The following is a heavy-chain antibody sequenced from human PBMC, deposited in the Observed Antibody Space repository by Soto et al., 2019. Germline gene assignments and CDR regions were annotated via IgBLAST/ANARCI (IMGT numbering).Heavy chain of an antibody. J-gene: IGHJ4*02. V-gene: IGHV4-39*01. Sequence: KPSETLSLTCTVSGGSISSSSYYWGWIRQPPGKGLEWIGSIYYSGSTYYNPSLKSRVTISVDTSKNQFSLKLSSVTAADTAVYYCARSPGLAAAGLLDYWGQGTLVTVSS. D-gene: IGHD6-13*01. CDR3: ARSPGLAAAGLLDY. CDR2: IYYSGST. CDR1: GGSISSSSYY.